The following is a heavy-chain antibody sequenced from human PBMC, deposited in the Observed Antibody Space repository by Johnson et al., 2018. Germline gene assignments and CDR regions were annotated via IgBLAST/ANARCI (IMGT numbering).Heavy chain of an antibody. Sequence: VQLVEPGGGLVKPGRSLRLSCAASGFAFSDSYMSWIRQAPGKGLEWVSQISSSGSIIYHATPVKGQFTVSRDNAKRSLYVPMGSLSAEDTAVYYCAGDNGWMDVWGQGTTVTVSS. J-gene: IGHJ6*02. D-gene: IGHD2-15*01. CDR1: GFAFSDSY. V-gene: IGHV3-11*04. CDR2: ISSSGSII. CDR3: AGDNGWMDV.